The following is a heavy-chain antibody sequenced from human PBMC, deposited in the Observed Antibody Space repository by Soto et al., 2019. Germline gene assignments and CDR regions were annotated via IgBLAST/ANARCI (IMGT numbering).Heavy chain of an antibody. CDR3: ARDKGVTCIDQ. CDR1: GIPFSASG. D-gene: IGHD5-18*01. V-gene: IGHV3-33*01. Sequence: QVQLVESGGGVVQPGRSLRLSGAASGIPFSASGMNWVRQAPGKGLEWVAMIWSDGNSQYYADSVKGRFTISRDNSRNTVYLQMDSLGVEDTAVYFCARDKGVTCIDQWGQGTLVAVSS. CDR2: IWSDGNSQ. J-gene: IGHJ4*02.